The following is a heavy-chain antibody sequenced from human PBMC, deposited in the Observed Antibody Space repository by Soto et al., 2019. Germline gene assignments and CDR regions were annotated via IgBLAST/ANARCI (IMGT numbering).Heavy chain of an antibody. V-gene: IGHV4-59*01. CDR1: GGSISSYY. D-gene: IGHD3-3*01. Sequence: SETLSLTCTVSGGSISSYYWSWIRQPPGKGLEWIGYIYYSGSTNYNPSLKSRVTISVDTSKNQFSLKLSSVTAADTAVYYCARGPFWSGFLGGFDPWGQGTLVTVSS. CDR2: IYYSGST. J-gene: IGHJ5*02. CDR3: ARGPFWSGFLGGFDP.